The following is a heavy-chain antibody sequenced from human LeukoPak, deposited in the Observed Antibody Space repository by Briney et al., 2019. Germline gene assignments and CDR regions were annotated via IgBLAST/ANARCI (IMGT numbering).Heavy chain of an antibody. CDR2: IIPIFGTA. CDR1: GGTFSSYA. V-gene: IGHV1-69*13. CDR3: ARMPFMVRGVIELDY. J-gene: IGHJ4*02. D-gene: IGHD3-10*01. Sequence: VASVKVSCKASGGTFSSYAISWVRQAPGQGLEWMGGIIPIFGTANYAQKFQGRVTITADESTSTAYMELSSLRSEDTAVYYCARMPFMVRGVIELDYWGQGTLVTVSS.